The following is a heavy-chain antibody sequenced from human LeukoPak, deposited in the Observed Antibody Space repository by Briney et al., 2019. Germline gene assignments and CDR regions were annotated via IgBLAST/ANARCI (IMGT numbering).Heavy chain of an antibody. J-gene: IGHJ4*02. D-gene: IGHD4-17*01. CDR1: GGSIN. CDR3: TRHSWVNGYFDF. V-gene: IGHV4-59*08. CDR2: LYDGGST. Sequence: SETLSLTCTVSGGSINRSWVRQPPGKGLEWIGYLYDGGSTHYNPSLKSRVAISVDTSKNQFSLNLSTVTAADTAVYFCTRHSWVNGYFDFWGQGALVTVSS.